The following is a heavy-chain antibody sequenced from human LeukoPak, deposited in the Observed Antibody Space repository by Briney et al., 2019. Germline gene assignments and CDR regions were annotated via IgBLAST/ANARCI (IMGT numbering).Heavy chain of an antibody. J-gene: IGHJ4*02. CDR3: ATEVWFGELPN. CDR1: GYTFTSNY. D-gene: IGHD3-10*01. V-gene: IGHV1-46*01. CDR2: IYPRDGST. Sequence: GASVKVSCKASGYTFTSNYIHWVRQAPGQGLERMGMIYPRDGSTSYAQKFQGRVTVTRDTSTSTVHMELSGLRSEDTAVYYCATEVWFGELPNWGQGTLVTVSS.